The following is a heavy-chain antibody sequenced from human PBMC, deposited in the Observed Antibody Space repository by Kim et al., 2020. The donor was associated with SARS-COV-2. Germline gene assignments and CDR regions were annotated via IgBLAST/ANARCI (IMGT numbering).Heavy chain of an antibody. V-gene: IGHV3-33*01. Sequence: GGSLRLSCAASGFTFSSYGMHWVRQAPGNGLEWVAVIWYDGSNKYYADSVKGRFTIYRDNSKNTLYLQMNSLRAEDTAVYYCAGDLTVAADGAQYWGQVTLVTVSS. CDR1: GFTFSSYG. J-gene: IGHJ4*02. D-gene: IGHD2-15*01. CDR3: AGDLTVAADGAQY. CDR2: IWYDGSNK.